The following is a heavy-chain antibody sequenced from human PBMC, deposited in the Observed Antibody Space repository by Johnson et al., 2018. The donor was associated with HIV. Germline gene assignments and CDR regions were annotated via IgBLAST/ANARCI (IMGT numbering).Heavy chain of an antibody. CDR2: IKQDGSEK. CDR3: ARGPSAYCGGDCPGGAFDI. Sequence: VQLVESGGGGVQPGGSLRLSCAASGFTFSSYWMSWVRQAPGKGLEWVANIKQDGSEKYYVDSVKGRFTISRDNAKNSLYLQMNSLRAEDTAVYYCARGPSAYCGGDCPGGAFDIWGQGTMVTVSS. J-gene: IGHJ3*02. D-gene: IGHD2-21*02. CDR1: GFTFSSYW. V-gene: IGHV3-7*02.